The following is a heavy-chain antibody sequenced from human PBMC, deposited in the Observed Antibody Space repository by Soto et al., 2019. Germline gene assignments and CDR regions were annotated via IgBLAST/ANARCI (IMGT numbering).Heavy chain of an antibody. J-gene: IGHJ5*02. CDR2: IDPSDSYT. V-gene: IGHV5-10-1*01. D-gene: IGHD6-6*01. Sequence: PGESLKSSCQGSGYTFSNDWIVWVRQMPGEGLEWMGRIDPSDSYTNYSPSFQGHVTISADKSISTAYLQWSSLKASDTAMYYCARTFDSSSGPEGGFWFDPWGQGTLVTSPQ. CDR3: ARTFDSSSGPEGGFWFDP. CDR1: GYTFSNDW.